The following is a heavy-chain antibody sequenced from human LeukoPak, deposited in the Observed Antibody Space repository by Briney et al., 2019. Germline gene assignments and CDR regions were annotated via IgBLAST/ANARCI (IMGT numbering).Heavy chain of an antibody. J-gene: IGHJ4*02. Sequence: PSETLSLTCAVYGGSFSGYHWSWIRQPPGKGLEWIGEINHRGSTNYNPSLKSRVTMSVDTSENQFSLKLSSVTAADTAVYYCARCRGAARFVTIEFDYWGQGALVTVSS. CDR2: INHRGST. D-gene: IGHD6-6*01. CDR3: ARCRGAARFVTIEFDY. CDR1: GGSFSGYH. V-gene: IGHV4-34*01.